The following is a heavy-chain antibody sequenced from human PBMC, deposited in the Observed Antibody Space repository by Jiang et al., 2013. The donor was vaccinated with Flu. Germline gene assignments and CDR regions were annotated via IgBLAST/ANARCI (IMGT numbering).Heavy chain of an antibody. D-gene: IGHD3-22*01. V-gene: IGHV1-69*01. CDR1: GGTFSSYA. Sequence: SGAEVKKPGSSVKVSCKASGGTFSSYAISWVRQAPGQGLEWMGGIIPIFGTANYAQKFQGRVTITADESTSTAYMELSSLRSEDTAVYYCARGDYYDSSGLTGAFDIWGQGTMVTVSS. CDR3: ARGDYYDSSGLTGAFDI. CDR2: IIPIFGTA. J-gene: IGHJ3*02.